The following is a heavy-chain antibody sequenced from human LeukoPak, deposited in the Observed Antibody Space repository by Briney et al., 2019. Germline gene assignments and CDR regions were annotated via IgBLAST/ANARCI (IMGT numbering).Heavy chain of an antibody. D-gene: IGHD2-21*01. Sequence: PGGSLRLSCAASGFTFSSYGMHWVRQAPGKELEWVSVMYSGGTAFYSDSVRGRFTISRDNSKNTLYLQMSGLKVEDTAVYYCVRSIPGPHCGGDGCPPTLTPFDLWGQGTLVTVSS. CDR3: VRSIPGPHCGGDGCPPTLTPFDL. V-gene: IGHV3-NL1*01. CDR2: MYSGGTA. CDR1: GFTFSSYG. J-gene: IGHJ4*02.